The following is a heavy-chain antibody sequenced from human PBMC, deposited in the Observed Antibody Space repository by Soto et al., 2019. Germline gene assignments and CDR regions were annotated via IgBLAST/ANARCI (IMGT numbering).Heavy chain of an antibody. CDR1: GYTFTGYY. V-gene: IGHV1-2*04. D-gene: IGHD3-22*01. CDR3: ARDHLTYYYDSSGYYGMDV. CDR2: INPNSGGT. J-gene: IGHJ6*02. Sequence: GASVKVSCKASGYTFTGYYMHWVRQAPGQGLEWMGWINPNSGGTNYAQKFQGWVTMTRDTSISTAYMELSRLRSGDTAVYYCARDHLTYYYDSSGYYGMDVWGQGTTVTVSS.